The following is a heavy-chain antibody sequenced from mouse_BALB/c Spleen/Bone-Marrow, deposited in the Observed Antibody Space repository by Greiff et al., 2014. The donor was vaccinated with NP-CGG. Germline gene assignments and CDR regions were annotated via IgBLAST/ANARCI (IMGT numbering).Heavy chain of an antibody. CDR3: ARDRGVQGYAMDY. CDR2: ISAGGIYI. CDR1: GFTFSDYY. Sequence: EVQLQQSGGGLVKPGGSLKLSCAASGFTFSDYYMYWVRQTPEKRLEWVATISAGGIYIYYPDSVKGRFTISRDNAKNNLYLQMSSLKSEDTAMYYCARDRGVQGYAMDYWGQGTSVTVSS. D-gene: IGHD2-14*01. V-gene: IGHV5-4*02. J-gene: IGHJ4*01.